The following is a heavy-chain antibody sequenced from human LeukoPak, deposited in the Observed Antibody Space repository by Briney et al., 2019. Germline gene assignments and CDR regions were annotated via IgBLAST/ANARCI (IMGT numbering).Heavy chain of an antibody. D-gene: IGHD4-17*01. CDR2: ISAYNGNT. CDR1: GYTFTSYG. CDR3: ARVSLKTVTRVYGMDV. V-gene: IGHV1-18*01. Sequence: GASVKVSCKASGYTFTSYGISWVRQAPGQGLEWMGWISAYNGNTNYAQRLQGRVTMTTDTSTSTAYMELRSLRSDDTAVYYCARVSLKTVTRVYGMDVWGQGTTVTVSS. J-gene: IGHJ6*02.